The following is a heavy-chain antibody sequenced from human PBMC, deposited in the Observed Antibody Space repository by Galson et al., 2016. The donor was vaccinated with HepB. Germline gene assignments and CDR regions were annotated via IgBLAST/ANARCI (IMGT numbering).Heavy chain of an antibody. CDR2: TYFTSRWYT. CDR1: GDSVSSSYAA. J-gene: IGHJ6*02. V-gene: IGHV6-1*01. D-gene: IGHD2-8*01. Sequence: CAISGDSVSSSYAAWNWIRQSPSRGLEWLGRTYFTSRWYTDHAESVKGRIDISPDTSKNQSSLLVNSVTPEDTAVYYCARAARLYGVLRTHGLDAWGQGTTVTVSS. CDR3: ARAARLYGVLRTHGLDA.